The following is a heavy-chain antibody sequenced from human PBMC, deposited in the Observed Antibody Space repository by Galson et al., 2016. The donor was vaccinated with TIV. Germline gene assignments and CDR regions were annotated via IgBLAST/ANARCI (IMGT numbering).Heavy chain of an antibody. D-gene: IGHD1-7*01. V-gene: IGHV3-30-3*01. CDR1: GFTFDSYT. CDR3: TRDGRGNWKYVDYFDY. J-gene: IGHJ4*02. Sequence: LRLSCAASGFTFDSYTFHWVRQTPGKGLEWVAIISHDGNNKDFADSVQGRFTISRDSSKNTVSLQMNSLRLEDTAVYYCTRDGRGNWKYVDYFDYWGQGTLVTVSS. CDR2: ISHDGNNK.